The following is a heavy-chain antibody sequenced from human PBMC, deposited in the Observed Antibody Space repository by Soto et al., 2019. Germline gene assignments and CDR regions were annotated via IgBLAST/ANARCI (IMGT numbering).Heavy chain of an antibody. CDR3: ARPGSGSYQNAFDI. Sequence: PSETLSLTCTVSGGSISSYYWSWIRQPPGKGLEWIGYIYYSGSTNYNPSLKSRVTISVDTSKNQFSLKLSSVTAADTAVYYCARPGSGSYQNAFDIWGQGTMVTVSS. D-gene: IGHD1-26*01. V-gene: IGHV4-59*01. J-gene: IGHJ3*02. CDR1: GGSISSYY. CDR2: IYYSGST.